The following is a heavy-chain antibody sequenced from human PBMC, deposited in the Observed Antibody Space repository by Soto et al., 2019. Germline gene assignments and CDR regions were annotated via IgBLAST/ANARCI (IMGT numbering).Heavy chain of an antibody. D-gene: IGHD2-21*01. Sequence: EVQLVESGGGLVQPGGSLRLSFAASGFTFSSYAMHWVRQAPGKGLEYVSVITSNGGNTDYASSVKGRFTISRDNSKNTLYLQMGSLRAEDMAVYYCARRIPFGYGMDVWGQGTTVTVSS. CDR2: ITSNGGNT. CDR3: ARRIPFGYGMDV. J-gene: IGHJ6*02. CDR1: GFTFSSYA. V-gene: IGHV3-64*01.